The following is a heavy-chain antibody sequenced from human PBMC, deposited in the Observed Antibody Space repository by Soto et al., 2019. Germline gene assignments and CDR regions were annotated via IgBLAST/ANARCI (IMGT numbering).Heavy chain of an antibody. Sequence: PSETLSLTCAVSGGSVRGFYWNWIRQPPGKGLEWIGEINHTGGTHYNPSLKSRVTMSVDTSKNQFSLRLSSVTAADTAIYYCSTRITVFGLLIPPFDPWGQGTQVTVSS. CDR3: STRITVFGLLIPPFDP. CDR1: GGSVRGFY. V-gene: IGHV4-34*01. J-gene: IGHJ5*02. D-gene: IGHD3-3*01. CDR2: INHTGGT.